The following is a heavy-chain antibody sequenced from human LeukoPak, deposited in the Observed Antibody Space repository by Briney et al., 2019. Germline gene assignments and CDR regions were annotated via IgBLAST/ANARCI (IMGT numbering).Heavy chain of an antibody. V-gene: IGHV3-23*01. Sequence: PGGTLRLSCAASGFTFSSYAMSWVRQAPGKGLEWVSAISGSGGSTYYADSVKGRFTISRDNSKNTLYLQMNSLRAEDTAVYYCAKRKGGWLQFYFDYWGQGTLVTVSS. CDR3: AKRKGGWLQFYFDY. CDR2: ISGSGGST. D-gene: IGHD5-24*01. CDR1: GFTFSSYA. J-gene: IGHJ4*02.